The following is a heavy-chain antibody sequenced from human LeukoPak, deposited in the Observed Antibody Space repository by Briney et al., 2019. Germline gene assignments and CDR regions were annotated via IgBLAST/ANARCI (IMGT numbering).Heavy chain of an antibody. CDR3: AKDSYCTNGVCRLYYYGMDV. CDR2: ISSSGSTI. V-gene: IGHV3-11*01. J-gene: IGHJ6*02. D-gene: IGHD2-8*01. Sequence: GGSLRLSCAASGFTFSDYYMSWIRQAPGKGLEWVSYISSSGSTIYYADSVKGRFTISRDNAKNSLYLQMNSLRAEDTALYYCAKDSYCTNGVCRLYYYGMDVWGQGTTVTVSS. CDR1: GFTFSDYY.